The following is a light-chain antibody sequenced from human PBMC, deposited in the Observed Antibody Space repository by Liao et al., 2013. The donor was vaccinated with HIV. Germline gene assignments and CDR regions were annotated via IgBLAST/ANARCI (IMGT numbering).Light chain of an antibody. CDR3: QVWDSSSDHS. V-gene: IGLV3-1*01. CDR2: QDS. J-gene: IGLJ2*01. CDR1: KLGDKY. Sequence: SYELTQPPSVSVSPGQTASITCSGDKLGDKYACWYQQKPGQSPVLVIYQDSKRPSGIPERFSGSNSGNTATLNISRVEAGDEADYYCQVWDSSSDHSFGGGTKLTVL.